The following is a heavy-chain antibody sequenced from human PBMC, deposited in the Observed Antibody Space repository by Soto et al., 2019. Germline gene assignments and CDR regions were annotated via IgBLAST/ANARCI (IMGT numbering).Heavy chain of an antibody. CDR2: ILPVFGTA. J-gene: IGHJ4*02. V-gene: IGHV1-69*01. CDR3: ARGRVTTYLTEFDY. CDR1: GGAFISYA. Sequence: QVQLVQSGAEVKKPGSSVKVSCKVSGGAFISYAISWVRQAPGRGLEWMGGILPVFGTANYTQKFQGRVTITADASTSTDYMELSGLTSEDTALYYCARGRVTTYLTEFDYWGQGTLVTVSS. D-gene: IGHD4-17*01.